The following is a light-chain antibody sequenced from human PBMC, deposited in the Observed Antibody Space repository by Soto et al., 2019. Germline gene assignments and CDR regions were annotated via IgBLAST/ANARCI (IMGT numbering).Light chain of an antibody. CDR3: CSYAGSSTYYV. J-gene: IGLJ1*01. CDR1: SSDVGSYNL. V-gene: IGLV2-23*01. Sequence: QSALTQPASVSGSPGQSITISCTGTSSDVGSYNLVSWYQQHPGKAPKLMIYEGSKRPSGVSNRFSGSKSGNTASLTISGLPAEDEADYYCCSYAGSSTYYVFGTGTKVTVL. CDR2: EGS.